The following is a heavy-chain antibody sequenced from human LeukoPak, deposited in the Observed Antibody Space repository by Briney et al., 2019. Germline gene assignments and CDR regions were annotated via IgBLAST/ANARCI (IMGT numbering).Heavy chain of an antibody. V-gene: IGHV3-74*01. CDR1: EFTLSSYS. CDR2: INSDGGST. J-gene: IGHJ4*02. Sequence: PGGSLRLSSTDSEFTLSSYSMHWVRHPPGRGLVWVSRINSDGGSTNYADAVKGRFTISRDKAKNTLYLRMNSLRDKDTAVYYCARVCLTGTTIPYFDYWGQGTVVTVSS. D-gene: IGHD1-7*01. CDR3: ARVCLTGTTIPYFDY.